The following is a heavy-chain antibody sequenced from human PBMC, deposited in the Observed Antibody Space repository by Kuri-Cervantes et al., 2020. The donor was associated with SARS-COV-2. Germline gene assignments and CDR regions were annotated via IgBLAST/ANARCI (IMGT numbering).Heavy chain of an antibody. CDR1: GDSISSGSYY. J-gene: IGHJ4*02. V-gene: IGHV4-39*01. D-gene: IGHD3-3*01. CDR2: IYYSGST. CDR3: ARGSNYDFWSGHSTFDY. Sequence: GSLRLSCTVSGDSISSGSYYWGWIRQPPGKGLEWIGTIYYSGSTYYNPSLKSRVTISVDTSKNQFSLKLSSVTAADTAVYYCARGSNYDFWSGHSTFDYWGQGTLVTVSS.